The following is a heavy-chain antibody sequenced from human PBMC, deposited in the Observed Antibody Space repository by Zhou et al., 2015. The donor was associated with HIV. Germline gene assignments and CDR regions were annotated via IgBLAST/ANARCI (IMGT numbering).Heavy chain of an antibody. CDR3: ARESGGYTYGPKGYMDV. D-gene: IGHD5-18*01. Sequence: EVQLVESGGGLVQPGRSLRLSCAVSGFTFDDYAMHWVRQPPGKGLEWVSSVSWNSGTKGYADSVKGRFTISRDNAKTSLYLQMNNLRAEDTAVYYCARESGGYTYGPKGYMDVWGKGTTVTVSS. CDR2: VSWNSGTK. J-gene: IGHJ6*03. CDR1: GFTFDDYA. V-gene: IGHV3-9*01.